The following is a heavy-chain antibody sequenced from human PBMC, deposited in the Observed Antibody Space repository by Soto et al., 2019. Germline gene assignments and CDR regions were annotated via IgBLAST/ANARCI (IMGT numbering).Heavy chain of an antibody. J-gene: IGHJ4*02. V-gene: IGHV1-69*01. CDR1: GGTFSSYA. CDR2: IIPIFGTA. CDR3: ARVGVYSSGWYSDY. D-gene: IGHD6-19*01. Sequence: QVQLVQSGAEVKKPGSSVKVSCKASGGTFSSYAISWVRQAPGQGLEWVGGIIPIFGTANYAQKFQGRVTITADESTSTAYMELSSLRSEDTAVYYCARVGVYSSGWYSDYWGQGTLVTVSS.